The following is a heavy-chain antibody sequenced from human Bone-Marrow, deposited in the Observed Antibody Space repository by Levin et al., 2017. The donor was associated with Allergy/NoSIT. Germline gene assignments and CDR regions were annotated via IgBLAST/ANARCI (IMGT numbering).Heavy chain of an antibody. D-gene: IGHD3-22*01. Sequence: GESLKISCKASGYTFTGYYMHWVRQAPGQGLEWMGWINPNSGGTNYAQKFQGRVTMTRDTSISTAYMELSRLRSDDTAVYYCARWYYYDSSGYYWDYWGQGTLVTVSS. J-gene: IGHJ4*02. CDR2: INPNSGGT. CDR3: ARWYYYDSSGYYWDY. CDR1: GYTFTGYY. V-gene: IGHV1-2*02.